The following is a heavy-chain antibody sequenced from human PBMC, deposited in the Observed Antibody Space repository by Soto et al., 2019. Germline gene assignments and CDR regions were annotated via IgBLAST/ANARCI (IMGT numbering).Heavy chain of an antibody. CDR2: VYYSGST. V-gene: IGHV4-61*01. CDR3: ARGSSSWYNWFDP. CDR1: GGSVSSSSYY. J-gene: IGHJ5*02. Sequence: SETLSLTCTVSGGSVSSSSYYWGWVRQPPGKGLEWIGYVYYSGSTNYNPSLKSRVTISVDTSKNQFSLKLSSVTAADTAVYYCARGSSSWYNWFDPWGQGTLVTVSS. D-gene: IGHD6-13*01.